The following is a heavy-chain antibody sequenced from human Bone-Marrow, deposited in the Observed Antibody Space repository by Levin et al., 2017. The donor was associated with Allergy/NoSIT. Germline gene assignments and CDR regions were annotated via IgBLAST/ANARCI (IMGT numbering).Heavy chain of an antibody. CDR2: ISSSRTYK. CDR1: GFTFSSYT. V-gene: IGHV3-21*01. CDR3: ARDKGSGWPDALDI. J-gene: IGHJ3*02. D-gene: IGHD6-19*01. Sequence: GGSLRLSCAASGFTFSSYTMNWVRQAPGKGLEWVSSISSSRTYKYYADSVKGRFTISRDNVKHSLYLQMNSLRAEDTAVYYCARDKGSGWPDALDIWGQGTMVTVSS.